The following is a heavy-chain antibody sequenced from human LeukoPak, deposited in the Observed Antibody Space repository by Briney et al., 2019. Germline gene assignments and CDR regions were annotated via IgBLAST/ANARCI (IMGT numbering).Heavy chain of an antibody. D-gene: IGHD3-10*01. CDR2: IYTSGST. CDR3: ARDDYYYGSGSLDY. V-gene: IGHV4-4*07. J-gene: IGHJ4*02. CDR1: GGSISSYY. Sequence: SETLSLTCTVSGGSISSYYWSWIRQPAGKGLEWIGRIYTSGSTNYNPSLKSRVTMSVDTSKNQFSLKLSSVTAADTAVYYRARDDYYYGSGSLDYWGQGTLVTVSS.